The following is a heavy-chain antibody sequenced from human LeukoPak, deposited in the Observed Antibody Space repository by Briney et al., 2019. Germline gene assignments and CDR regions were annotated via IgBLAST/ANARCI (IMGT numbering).Heavy chain of an antibody. CDR3: ARGKGPVKSSGYYTPRPAEYFQH. D-gene: IGHD3-3*01. V-gene: IGHV4-34*01. J-gene: IGHJ1*01. CDR2: INHSGST. CDR1: GGSFSGYY. Sequence: SETLSLTCAVYGGSFSGYYWSWIRQPPGKGLEWIGEINHSGSTNYNPSLKSRVTISVDTSKNQFSLKLSSVTAADTAVYYCARGKGPVKSSGYYTPRPAEYFQHWGQGTLVTVSS.